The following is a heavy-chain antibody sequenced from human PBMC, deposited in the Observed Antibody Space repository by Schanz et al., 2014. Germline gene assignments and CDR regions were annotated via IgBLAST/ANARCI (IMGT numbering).Heavy chain of an antibody. D-gene: IGHD2-2*01. J-gene: IGHJ4*02. V-gene: IGHV3-21*01. CDR2: ISATSNFV. Sequence: EVQLVESGGGLVKPGGSLRLSCATSGFNLRRYSMNWVRQAPGGGLEWVSSISATSNFVHYAASVEGRFTVSRDNAKNSLYLQMNSLRAEDTAVYYCERFQSPHQPFDYWGQGTLVTVSS. CDR3: ERFQSPHQPFDY. CDR1: GFNLRRYS.